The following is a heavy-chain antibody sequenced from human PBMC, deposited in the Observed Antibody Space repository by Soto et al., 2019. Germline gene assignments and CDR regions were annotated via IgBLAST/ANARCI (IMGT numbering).Heavy chain of an antibody. J-gene: IGHJ3*02. CDR1: GYSFTSYW. CDR2: IYPGDSDT. V-gene: IGHV5-51*01. CDR3: ARRRKYFDWLLYPDDAFDI. Sequence: GESLKISCKGSGYSFTSYWIGWVRQMPGKGLEWMGIIYPGDSDTRYSPSFQGQVTISADKSISTAYLQWSSLKASDTAMYYCARRRKYFDWLLYPDDAFDIWGQGTMVTVSS. D-gene: IGHD3-9*01.